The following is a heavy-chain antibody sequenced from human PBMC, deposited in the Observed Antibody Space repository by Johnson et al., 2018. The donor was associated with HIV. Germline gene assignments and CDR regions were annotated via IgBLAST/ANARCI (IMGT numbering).Heavy chain of an antibody. J-gene: IGHJ3*02. CDR2: ISYDGSNK. V-gene: IGHV3-30*03. CDR1: GFTFSSYG. CDR3: TRAWEGYETLTGYYDAFDI. D-gene: IGHD3-9*01. Sequence: QMQLVESGGGVVQPGGSQRLSCAASGFTFSSYGMHWVRQAPGKGLEWVAVISYDGSNKYYADSVKGRFTISRDNSKNTLYLQMNSLRAEDTAVYYCTRAWEGYETLTGYYDAFDIWGPGTMVTVSS.